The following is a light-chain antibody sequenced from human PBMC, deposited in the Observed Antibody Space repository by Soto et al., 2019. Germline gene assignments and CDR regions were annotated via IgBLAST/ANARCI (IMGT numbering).Light chain of an antibody. Sequence: EIVLTQSPATLSLSPGDRATLSCRASQSVSNYLAWYHQKPGQAPRLLIYDASNRASGIPARFSGSGSGTDFTLTISSLDPEDFAVYYCQQRSNWPPVTFGGGTKVDIK. V-gene: IGKV3-11*01. CDR3: QQRSNWPPVT. CDR1: QSVSNY. CDR2: DAS. J-gene: IGKJ4*01.